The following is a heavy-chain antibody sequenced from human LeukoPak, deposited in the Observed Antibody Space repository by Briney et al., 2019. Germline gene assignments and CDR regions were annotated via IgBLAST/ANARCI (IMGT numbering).Heavy chain of an antibody. Sequence: PGGSLRLSCAASGFTVSSNYMSWVRQAPGEGLEWVSVIYSGGSTYYADSVKGRFTISRDNSKNTLYLQMNSLRAEDTAVYYCARDSGAGAFDIWGQGTMVTVSS. CDR1: GFTVSSNY. D-gene: IGHD6-19*01. J-gene: IGHJ3*02. CDR2: IYSGGST. V-gene: IGHV3-53*01. CDR3: ARDSGAGAFDI.